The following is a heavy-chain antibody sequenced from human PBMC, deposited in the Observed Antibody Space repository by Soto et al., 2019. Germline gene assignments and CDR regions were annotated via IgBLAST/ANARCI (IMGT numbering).Heavy chain of an antibody. D-gene: IGHD3-3*01. CDR2: ISDSGENT. V-gene: IGHV3-23*01. Sequence: VQLLESGGGLVQPGGSLRLSCAASGFTFSSYAIAWVRQAPGKGLEWVSGISDSGENTHYADSVKGRFTVSRDNSKNTLYLQIYSLRAEDTAVYYCAKHSRTYDSRSGVVKGAFDIWGQGTMVTVSS. CDR1: GFTFSSYA. CDR3: AKHSRTYDSRSGVVKGAFDI. J-gene: IGHJ3*02.